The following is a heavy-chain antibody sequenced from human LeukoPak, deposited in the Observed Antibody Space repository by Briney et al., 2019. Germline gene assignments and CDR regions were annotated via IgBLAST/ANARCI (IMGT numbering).Heavy chain of an antibody. Sequence: SETLSLTCTVSGGSISSTTHCWGWIRQPPGKGLEWIGSIYYSGNTDYNPSLKSRVTISVDTSKNQFSLKLNSVTAADTAVYYCARHPKGYFSRFDPWGQGTLVTVSS. D-gene: IGHD2-15*01. CDR3: ARHPKGYFSRFDP. CDR1: GGSISSTTHC. V-gene: IGHV4-39*01. CDR2: IYYSGNT. J-gene: IGHJ5*02.